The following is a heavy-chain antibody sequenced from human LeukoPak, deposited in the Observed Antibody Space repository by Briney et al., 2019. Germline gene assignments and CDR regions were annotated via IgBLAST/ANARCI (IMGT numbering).Heavy chain of an antibody. CDR3: ARPPSGGSEDY. Sequence: GESLKISCKGSGYTFSNYWIGWVRQMPGKGLEWMGTIYPADSDTRYSPSFQGQVTISADKSISTAYLQWSSLKASDTAMYYCARPPSGGSEDYWGQGNLVTVSS. CDR1: GYTFSNYW. V-gene: IGHV5-51*01. J-gene: IGHJ4*02. D-gene: IGHD2-15*01. CDR2: IYPADSDT.